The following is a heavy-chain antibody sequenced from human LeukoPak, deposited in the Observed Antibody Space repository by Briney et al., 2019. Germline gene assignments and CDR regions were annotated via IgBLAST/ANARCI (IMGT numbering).Heavy chain of an antibody. CDR3: ATPSGYSSSWHESSPH. CDR1: GFTFSRDW. Sequence: SLRLSCAASGFTFSRDWMTWVRQAPGKRLEWVASIVADGSEKYYVESVRGRFTISRDNAKNSLYLQMKSLRAEDTAVYYCATPSGYSSSWHESSPHWGQGTLVTVSS. CDR2: IVADGSEK. J-gene: IGHJ1*01. D-gene: IGHD6-13*01. V-gene: IGHV3-7*01.